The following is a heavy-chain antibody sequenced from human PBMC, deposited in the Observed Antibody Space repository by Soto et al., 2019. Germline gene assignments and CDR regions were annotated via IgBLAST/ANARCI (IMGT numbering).Heavy chain of an antibody. V-gene: IGHV3-73*02. CDR3: TRHRAGATPKPFDY. Sequence: EVQLVESGGGLVQPGGSLKLSCAASGFTFSGSAMHWVRQASGKGLEWVGRIRSKANSYATAYAASGKGRFTISRDDSKNTAYLQMNSLKTEDTAVYYCTRHRAGATPKPFDYWGQGTLVTVSS. CDR1: GFTFSGSA. CDR2: IRSKANSYAT. D-gene: IGHD1-26*01. J-gene: IGHJ4*02.